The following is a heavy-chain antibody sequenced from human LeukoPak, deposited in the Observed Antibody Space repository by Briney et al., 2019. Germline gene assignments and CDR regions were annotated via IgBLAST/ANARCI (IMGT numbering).Heavy chain of an antibody. D-gene: IGHD3-9*01. J-gene: IGHJ4*02. Sequence: PSETLFLTCTVSGGSISTNSFHWGWIRQPPGKGLEWIGSLHYSGDTYYSPSLQSRVTISGDTSKNQSSLKLTSVTAADTAFYYCASDNYWGQGTLVTVSS. CDR1: GGSISTNSFH. CDR2: LHYSGDT. CDR3: ASDNY. V-gene: IGHV4-39*01.